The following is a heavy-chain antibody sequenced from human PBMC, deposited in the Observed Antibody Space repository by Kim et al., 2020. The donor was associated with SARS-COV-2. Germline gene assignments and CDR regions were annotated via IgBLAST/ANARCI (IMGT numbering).Heavy chain of an antibody. CDR2: INHSGST. Sequence: SETLSLTCAVYGGSFSGYYWSWIRQPPGKGLEWIGEINHSGSTNYNPSLKSRVTISVDTSKNQFSLKLSSVTAADTAVYYCARAGPGGYSYGYGSSSLATYYFDYWGQGTLVTVSS. D-gene: IGHD5-18*01. CDR3: ARAGPGGYSYGYGSSSLATYYFDY. J-gene: IGHJ4*02. CDR1: GGSFSGYY. V-gene: IGHV4-34*01.